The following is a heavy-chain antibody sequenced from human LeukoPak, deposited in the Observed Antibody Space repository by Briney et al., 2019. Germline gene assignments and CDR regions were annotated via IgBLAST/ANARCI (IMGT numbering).Heavy chain of an antibody. CDR1: GFTFSSYS. J-gene: IGHJ4*02. Sequence: GGSLRLSCAASGFTFSSYSMNWVRQAPGKGLEWVSSISSSSSYIYYADSVKGRFTISRDNAKNSLYLQMNSLRAEDTAVYYCAREGVGWGLWLRFGYFDYWGQGTLVTVSS. V-gene: IGHV3-21*01. D-gene: IGHD5-12*01. CDR2: ISSSSSYI. CDR3: AREGVGWGLWLRFGYFDY.